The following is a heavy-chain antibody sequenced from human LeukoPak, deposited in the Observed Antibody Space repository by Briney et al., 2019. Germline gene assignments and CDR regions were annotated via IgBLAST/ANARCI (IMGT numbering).Heavy chain of an antibody. V-gene: IGHV1-2*02. J-gene: IGHJ4*02. CDR1: GYTFIVYH. D-gene: IGHD1-1*01. CDR2: INPNSGDT. Sequence: GASVKVSCKASGYTFIVYHMHWVRQAPGQGLEWMGWINPNSGDTNFAQKIQGRVTMTRDTSISTVYMELSRQTSDDTAVYYCARADWSMLEYWGQGTLVTVSS. CDR3: ARADWSMLEY.